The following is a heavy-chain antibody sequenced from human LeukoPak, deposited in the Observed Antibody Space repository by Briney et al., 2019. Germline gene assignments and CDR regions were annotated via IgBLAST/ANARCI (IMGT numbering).Heavy chain of an antibody. CDR1: GGSFSGYY. CDR3: ARGGDIVVVPAACNRRNAFDI. V-gene: IGHV4-34*01. J-gene: IGHJ3*02. CDR2: INHSGST. Sequence: SETLSLTCAVYGGSFSGYYWSWIRQPPGKGLEWIGEINHSGSTNYNPSLKSRVTISVDTSKNQFSLKLSSVTAADTAVYYCARGGDIVVVPAACNRRNAFDIWGQGTMVTVSS. D-gene: IGHD2-2*01.